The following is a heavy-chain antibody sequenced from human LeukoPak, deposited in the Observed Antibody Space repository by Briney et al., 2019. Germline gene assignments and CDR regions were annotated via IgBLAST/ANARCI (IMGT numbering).Heavy chain of an antibody. V-gene: IGHV3-74*01. CDR2: INSDGSST. D-gene: IGHD3-10*01. J-gene: IGHJ4*02. CDR3: AKDQWAYYGSGSPFDY. CDR1: GFTFSSYW. Sequence: PGGSLRLSCAASGFTFSSYWMHWVRQAPGKGLVWVSRINSDGSSTSYADSVKGRFTISRDNAKNTLHLQMGSLRAEDTAVYYCAKDQWAYYGSGSPFDYWGQGTLVTVSS.